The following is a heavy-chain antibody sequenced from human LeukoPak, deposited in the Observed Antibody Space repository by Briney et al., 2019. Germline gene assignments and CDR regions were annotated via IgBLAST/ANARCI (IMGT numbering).Heavy chain of an antibody. Sequence: PSETLSLTCTVSGGSISSYYWSWIRQPAGKGLEWIGRIYTSGSTNYNPSLKSRVTMSVDTSKNQFSLKLSSVTAADTAVYYCARDSDYDYVWGSYREYYFDYWGQGTLVTVSS. J-gene: IGHJ4*02. V-gene: IGHV4-4*07. CDR3: ARDSDYDYVWGSYREYYFDY. CDR2: IYTSGST. CDR1: GGSISSYY. D-gene: IGHD3-16*02.